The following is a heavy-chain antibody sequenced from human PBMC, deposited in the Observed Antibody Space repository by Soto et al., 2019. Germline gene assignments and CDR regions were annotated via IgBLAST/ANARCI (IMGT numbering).Heavy chain of an antibody. Sequence: EVQLLESGGGLVQPGGSLRLSCAASGFTFSSYAMSWVRQAPGKGLEWVSAISGSGGSTYYADSVKGRFTIPRHNSKNTLYLQLNGLGAEDTAVYYCAKGGHDYGDYYLSCFDYWGQGTLVTVSS. CDR1: GFTFSSYA. CDR2: ISGSGGST. CDR3: AKGGHDYGDYYLSCFDY. V-gene: IGHV3-23*01. J-gene: IGHJ4*02. D-gene: IGHD4-17*01.